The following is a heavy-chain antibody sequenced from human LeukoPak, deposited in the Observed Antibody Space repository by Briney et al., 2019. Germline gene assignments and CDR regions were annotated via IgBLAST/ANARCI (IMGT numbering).Heavy chain of an antibody. D-gene: IGHD2-8*01. CDR3: ASPSGYCTNGVCSIPPDY. J-gene: IGHJ4*02. CDR1: GGSFSGYY. V-gene: IGHV4-34*01. CDR2: INHSVST. Sequence: SETLSLTCAVSGGSFSGYYCSCIREPPGKGLEWIGEINHSVSTNYTPSLKSRVTISVDTSKNQFSLKLSSVTAADTAVYYCASPSGYCTNGVCSIPPDYWGQGTLVTVSS.